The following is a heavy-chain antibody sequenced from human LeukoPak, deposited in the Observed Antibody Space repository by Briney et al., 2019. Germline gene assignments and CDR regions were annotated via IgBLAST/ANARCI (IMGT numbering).Heavy chain of an antibody. D-gene: IGHD2-15*01. CDR3: AAWGYCSGGSCYHYYFDY. Sequence: ASVKVSCKASGYTFTSYDINWVRQATGQGLEWMXXXNPNSGNTGYAQKFQGRVTMTRNTSISTAYMELSSLRSEDTAVYYCAAWGYCSGGSCYHYYFDYWGQGTLVTVSS. V-gene: IGHV1-8*01. CDR2: XNPNSGNT. CDR1: GYTFTSYD. J-gene: IGHJ4*02.